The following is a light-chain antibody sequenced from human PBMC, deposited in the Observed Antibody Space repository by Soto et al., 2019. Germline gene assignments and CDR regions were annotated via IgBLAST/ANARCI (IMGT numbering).Light chain of an antibody. V-gene: IGKV1-39*01. CDR3: QQSYSTPIT. Sequence: DIQMTQSPSSLSASXGDRVTITXXASQSISFYLNWYQQKPGNAPKVLIYAASNLQTGVPSRFSGSGSGTDFTLTINSLQPEDFATYSCQQSYSTPITFGQGTRLEIK. CDR2: AAS. CDR1: QSISFY. J-gene: IGKJ5*01.